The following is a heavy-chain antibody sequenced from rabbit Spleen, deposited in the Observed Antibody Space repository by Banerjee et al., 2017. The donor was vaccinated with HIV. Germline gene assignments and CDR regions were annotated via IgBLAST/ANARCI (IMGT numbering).Heavy chain of an antibody. V-gene: IGHV1S45*01. CDR1: GFSFSGRHW. Sequence: QEQLEESGGDLVKPEGSLTLTCTASGFSFSGRHWICWVRQAPGKGLEWIACIDGGGGGRAYYASWVNGRFTISKTSSTTVDLQMTSLTAADTAIYFCARAIVPWLGLTRLDLWGPGTLVTVS. CDR2: IDGGGGGRA. J-gene: IGHJ6*01. CDR3: ARAIVPWLGLTRLDL. D-gene: IGHD4-1*01.